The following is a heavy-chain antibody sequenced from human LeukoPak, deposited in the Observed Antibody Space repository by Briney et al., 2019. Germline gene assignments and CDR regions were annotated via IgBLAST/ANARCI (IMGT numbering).Heavy chain of an antibody. CDR1: GVTLSNYA. J-gene: IGHJ4*02. CDR2: ISGSGGST. D-gene: IGHD2-15*01. CDR3: ATNIYPCSGGSCYSTFGY. V-gene: IGHV3-23*01. Sequence: GGSLRLSCAASGVTLSNYAMSWARQAPGKGLEWVSAISGSGGSTYYADSVKGRFTISRDNSKNTLYLQMNSLRAEDTAVYYCATNIYPCSGGSCYSTFGYWGQGTLVTVSS.